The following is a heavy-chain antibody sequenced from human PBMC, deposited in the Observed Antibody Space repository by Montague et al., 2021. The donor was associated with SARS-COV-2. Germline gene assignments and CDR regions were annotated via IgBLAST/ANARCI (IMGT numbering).Heavy chain of an antibody. V-gene: IGHV3-23*01. D-gene: IGHD5-12*01. J-gene: IGHJ4*02. Sequence: SLRLSCAASGFSFSSYAMNWARQPPGKGLEWVSGVGASAVTTFYADSVKGWFTISRDNSKNTLYLQMNSLRAEDTAVYYCAKGRTVVATMSPFDYWGQGTLVTVSS. CDR3: AKGRTVVATMSPFDY. CDR1: GFSFSSYA. CDR2: VGASAVTT.